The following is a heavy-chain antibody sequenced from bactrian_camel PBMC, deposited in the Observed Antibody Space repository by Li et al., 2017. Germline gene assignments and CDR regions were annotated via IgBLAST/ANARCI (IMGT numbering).Heavy chain of an antibody. CDR3: AAHTDAWAGCRAVEAATIES. CDR2: INNGGGST. D-gene: IGHD1*01. Sequence: DVQLVESGGGLVQPGGSLRLSCAASGFTFSNYGMNWVRQAPGKGLEWVSRINNGGGSTYYADSLKGRFTISRDNAKNALYLQLNSLKPEDTAIYFCAAHTDAWAGCRAVEAATIESWGQGTQVTVS. CDR1: GFTFSNYG. J-gene: IGHJ4*01. V-gene: IGHV3S31*01.